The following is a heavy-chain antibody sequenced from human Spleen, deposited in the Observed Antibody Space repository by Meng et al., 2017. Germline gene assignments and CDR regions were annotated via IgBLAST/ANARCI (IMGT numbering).Heavy chain of an antibody. CDR1: KFTFSSYA. J-gene: IGHJ6*02. D-gene: IGHD3-22*01. CDR2: ISGSGGST. Sequence: GGSLRLSCAASKFTFSSYAMSWVRQAPGKGLEWVSAISGSGGSTYYADSVKGRFTISRDNSKNTLYLKMNSLRAEDTAVYYCAKDPENYYDSSGYYYYGMDVWGQGTMVTVSS. V-gene: IGHV3-23*01. CDR3: AKDPENYYDSSGYYYYGMDV.